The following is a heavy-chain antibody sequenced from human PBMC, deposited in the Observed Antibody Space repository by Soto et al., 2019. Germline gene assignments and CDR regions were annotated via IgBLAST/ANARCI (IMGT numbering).Heavy chain of an antibody. D-gene: IGHD2-15*01. Sequence: AASVKVSCKASGYTFTSYGISWVRQAPGQGLEWMGWISAYNGNTNYAQKLQGRVTMTTDTSTSTAYMELRSLRSDDTAVYYCARARRWDIVVVVAATYAFDIWGQGTMVTVSS. CDR1: GYTFTSYG. CDR2: ISAYNGNT. CDR3: ARARRWDIVVVVAATYAFDI. V-gene: IGHV1-18*01. J-gene: IGHJ3*02.